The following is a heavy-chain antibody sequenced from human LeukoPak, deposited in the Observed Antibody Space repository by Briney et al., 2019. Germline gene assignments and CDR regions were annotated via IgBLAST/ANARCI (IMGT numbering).Heavy chain of an antibody. CDR2: ISGSGGST. Sequence: PGGSLRLSCAASGFTFSGYAMSWVRQAPGKGLEWVSAISGSGGSTYYADSVKGRFTISRDNSKNTLYLQMNSLRAEDTAVYYCAKDGYGSGSYLDYWGQGTLVTVSS. CDR3: AKDGYGSGSYLDY. J-gene: IGHJ4*02. V-gene: IGHV3-23*01. D-gene: IGHD3-10*01. CDR1: GFTFSGYA.